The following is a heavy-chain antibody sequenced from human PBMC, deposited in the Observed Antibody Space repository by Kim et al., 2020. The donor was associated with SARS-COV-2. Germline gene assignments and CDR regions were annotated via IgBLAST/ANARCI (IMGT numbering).Heavy chain of an antibody. J-gene: IGHJ4*02. D-gene: IGHD6-19*01. V-gene: IGHV1-2*02. CDR2: NSGGT. CDR3: LSGNFDY. Sequence: NSGGTNDAQKFQGRVTMTRDTSISTAYMELSRLRSDDTAVYYCLSGNFDYWGQGTLVTVSS.